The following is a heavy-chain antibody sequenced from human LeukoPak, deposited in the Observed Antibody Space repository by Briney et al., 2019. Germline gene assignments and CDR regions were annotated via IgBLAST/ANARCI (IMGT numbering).Heavy chain of an antibody. Sequence: GSLGLSCAASGFSLSNYGMHLVRQAPSKGLELVAALLYDGNTKHYADSVKGRFTISRDISKNTFYLQMNSMTPEDTAVYYCARDHRPEIQYYYMDVWGKGTTVAVSS. J-gene: IGHJ6*03. CDR2: LLYDGNTK. V-gene: IGHV3-33*01. CDR3: ARDHRPEIQYYYMDV. CDR1: GFSLSNYG. D-gene: IGHD1-14*01.